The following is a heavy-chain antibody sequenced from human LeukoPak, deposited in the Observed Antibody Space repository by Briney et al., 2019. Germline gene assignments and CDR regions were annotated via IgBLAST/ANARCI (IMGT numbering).Heavy chain of an antibody. CDR3: ARDLLWFGELENYYYGMDV. D-gene: IGHD3-10*01. Sequence: SQTLSLTCTVSGVSISSGSYYWSWIRQPAGKGLEWIGRIYTSGSTNYNPSLKSRVTISVDTSKNQFSLKLSSVTAADTAVYYCARDLLWFGELENYYYGMDVWGQGTTVTVSS. CDR2: IYTSGST. CDR1: GVSISSGSYY. V-gene: IGHV4-61*02. J-gene: IGHJ6*02.